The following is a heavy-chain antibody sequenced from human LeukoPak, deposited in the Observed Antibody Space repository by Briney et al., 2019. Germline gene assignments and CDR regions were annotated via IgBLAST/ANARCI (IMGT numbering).Heavy chain of an antibody. CDR1: GFTFSDYY. Sequence: GGSLRLSCAAPGFTFSDYYMSWIRQAPGKGLEWVSYISSSGSTIYYADSVKGRFTISRDNAKNSLYLQMNSLRAEDTAVYYCARDLSLRIPGRGAFDIWGQGTMVTVSS. V-gene: IGHV3-11*04. D-gene: IGHD5-12*01. CDR2: ISSSGSTI. J-gene: IGHJ3*02. CDR3: ARDLSLRIPGRGAFDI.